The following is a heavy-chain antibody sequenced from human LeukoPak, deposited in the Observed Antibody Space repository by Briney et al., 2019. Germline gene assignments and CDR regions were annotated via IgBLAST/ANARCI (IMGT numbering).Heavy chain of an antibody. CDR1: GFTFSSYA. V-gene: IGHV3-23*01. D-gene: IGHD2-15*01. Sequence: GGSLRLSCAASGFTFSSYAMSWVRQAPGKGLEWVSAISGSGGSTYYADSVKGRFTISRDNSKNTLYLQMNSLRAEDTAVYYCAKDFYGGYCSGGSCYSSDYWGQGTLVTVSS. J-gene: IGHJ4*02. CDR3: AKDFYGGYCSGGSCYSSDY. CDR2: ISGSGGST.